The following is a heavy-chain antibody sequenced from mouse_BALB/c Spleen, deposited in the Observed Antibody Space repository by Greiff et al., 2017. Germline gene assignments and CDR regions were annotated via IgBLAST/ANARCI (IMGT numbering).Heavy chain of an antibody. CDR3: ARSEGYYYGRGGYYAMDY. CDR1: GYSITSDYA. D-gene: IGHD1-1*01. J-gene: IGHJ4*01. Sequence: EVKLMESGPGLVKPSQSLSLTCTVTGYSITSDYAWNWIRQFPGNKLEWMGYISYSGSTSYNPSLKSRISITRDTSKNQFFLQLNSVTTEDTATYYCARSEGYYYGRGGYYAMDYWGQGTSVTVSS. CDR2: ISYSGST. V-gene: IGHV3-2*02.